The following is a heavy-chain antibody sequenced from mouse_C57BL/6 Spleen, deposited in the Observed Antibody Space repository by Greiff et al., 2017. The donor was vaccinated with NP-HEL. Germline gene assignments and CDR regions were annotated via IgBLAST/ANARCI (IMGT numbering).Heavy chain of an antibody. CDR2: INPNNGGT. CDR3: ARRTRAMDY. Sequence: EVQLQQSGPELVKPGASVKISCKASGYTFTDYYMNWVKQSHGKSLEWIGDINPNNGGTSYNQKFKGKATLTVDKSSSTAYMELRSLTSEDSAVYDCARRTRAMDYWGQGTSVTVSS. CDR1: GYTFTDYY. V-gene: IGHV1-26*01. J-gene: IGHJ4*01.